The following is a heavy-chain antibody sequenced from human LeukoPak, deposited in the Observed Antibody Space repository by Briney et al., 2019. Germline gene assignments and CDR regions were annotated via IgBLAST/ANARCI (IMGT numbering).Heavy chain of an antibody. CDR1: GYTFTGYY. V-gene: IGHV1-2*06. CDR2: INPNSGGT. CDR3: ARDIGRRYYDSSGLVDY. D-gene: IGHD3-22*01. J-gene: IGHJ4*02. Sequence: ASVKVSCXASGYTFTGYYMHWVRQAPGQGLEWMGRINPNSGGTNYAQKFQGRVTMTRDTSISTAYMELSRLRSDDTAVYYCARDIGRRYYDSSGLVDYWGQGTLVTVSS.